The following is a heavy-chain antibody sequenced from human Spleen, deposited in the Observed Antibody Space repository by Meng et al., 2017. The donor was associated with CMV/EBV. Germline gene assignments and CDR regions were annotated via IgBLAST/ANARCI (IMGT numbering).Heavy chain of an antibody. CDR3: VRATFHDAFDM. V-gene: IGHV3-20*04. J-gene: IGHJ3*02. D-gene: IGHD5-24*01. CDR2: INWNGDST. CDR1: GFLFSSFS. Sequence: GESLKISCTASGFLFSSFSMNWVRQAPGKGLEWVSVINWNGDSTGYADSVKGRFTISRDNAKRSLYLEMSSLRAEDTALYYCVRATFHDAFDMWGQGTMVTVSS.